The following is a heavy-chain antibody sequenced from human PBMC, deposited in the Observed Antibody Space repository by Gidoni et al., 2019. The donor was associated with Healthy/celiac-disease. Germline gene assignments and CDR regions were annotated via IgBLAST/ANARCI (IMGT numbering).Heavy chain of an antibody. CDR2: ISGNSGSI. Sequence: EVQLVESVGGLVQRGRSLSLSCAASRFTFDDYAMHWVRQAPGKGLEWVSGISGNSGSIGYADSVKGRFTISRDNAKNSLYLQMNSLRAEDTALYYCAKDRGSEWFGELSSGSNWFDPWGQGTLVTVSS. J-gene: IGHJ5*02. V-gene: IGHV3-9*01. CDR3: AKDRGSEWFGELSSGSNWFDP. CDR1: RFTFDDYA. D-gene: IGHD3-10*01.